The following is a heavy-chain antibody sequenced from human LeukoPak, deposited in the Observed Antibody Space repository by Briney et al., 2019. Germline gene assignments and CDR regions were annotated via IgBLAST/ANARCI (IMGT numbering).Heavy chain of an antibody. J-gene: IGHJ4*02. CDR2: INHSGSA. Sequence: PSETLSLTCAVHGESFSGYYWSWIRQPPGKGLEWIGDINHSGSANYNPSLKSRVNMSVDTSKKHFSLKLTSVTAADTAVYYCARRYPSVRGVNLRPQEVRKYYFDYWGQGNLVTVSS. CDR3: ARRYPSVRGVNLRPQEVRKYYFDY. CDR1: GESFSGYY. V-gene: IGHV4-34*01. D-gene: IGHD3-10*01.